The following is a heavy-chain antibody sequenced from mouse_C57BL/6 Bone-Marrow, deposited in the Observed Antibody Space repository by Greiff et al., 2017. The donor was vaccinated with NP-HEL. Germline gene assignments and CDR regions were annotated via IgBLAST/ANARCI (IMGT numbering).Heavy chain of an antibody. J-gene: IGHJ3*01. Sequence: EVQLQQSGAELVRPGASVKLSCTASGFNIKDDYMHWVKQRPEQGLEWIGWIDPENGDTEYASKFQGKATITADTSSNTAYLQLSSLTSEDTAVYYCTTFYYYGSGTYWGQGTLVTVSA. CDR2: IDPENGDT. D-gene: IGHD1-1*01. CDR3: TTFYYYGSGTY. CDR1: GFNIKDDY. V-gene: IGHV14-4*01.